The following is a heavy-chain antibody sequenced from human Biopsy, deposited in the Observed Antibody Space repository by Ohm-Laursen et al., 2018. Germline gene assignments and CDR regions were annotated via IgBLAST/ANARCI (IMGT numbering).Heavy chain of an antibody. CDR2: ITSRTSST. Sequence: GSLRLSCTASGFTFNVYSIVWVRQAPGKGLEWVSSITSRTSSTYYADSVKGRVTISRDNANNSVSLQMNSLRAEDTAFYYCAKDLASGSGYYWYFDFWGRGTLVTVSS. D-gene: IGHD3-22*01. J-gene: IGHJ2*01. CDR3: AKDLASGSGYYWYFDF. CDR1: GFTFNVYS. V-gene: IGHV3-21*04.